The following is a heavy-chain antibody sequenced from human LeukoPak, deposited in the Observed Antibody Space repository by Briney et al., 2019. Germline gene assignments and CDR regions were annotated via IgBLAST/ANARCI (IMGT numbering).Heavy chain of an antibody. Sequence: ASVKVSCKASGYTFTGYYMHWVRQAPGQGPEWMGWINPNSGGTNYAQKFQGRVTMTRDTSISTAYMELSRLRSDDTAVYYCARGKPWWELLYYYYGMDVWGQGTTVTVSS. CDR1: GYTFTGYY. V-gene: IGHV1-2*02. D-gene: IGHD1-26*01. CDR2: INPNSGGT. CDR3: ARGKPWWELLYYYYGMDV. J-gene: IGHJ6*02.